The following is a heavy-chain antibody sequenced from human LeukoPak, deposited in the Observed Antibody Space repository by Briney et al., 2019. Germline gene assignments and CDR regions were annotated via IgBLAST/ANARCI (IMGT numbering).Heavy chain of an antibody. CDR2: TRDKGNSYTT. J-gene: IGHJ4*01. Sequence: GGSLRLSCAASGFTFSDHYIDWVRQAPGKGLEWVGRTRDKGNSYTTAYAASVRGRFTISRDDSKNSLYLQMNSLKIEDTAVYYCTKLARAPRDFDYWGQGTLVTVSS. CDR1: GFTFSDHY. D-gene: IGHD3-10*01. V-gene: IGHV3-72*01. CDR3: TKLARAPRDFDY.